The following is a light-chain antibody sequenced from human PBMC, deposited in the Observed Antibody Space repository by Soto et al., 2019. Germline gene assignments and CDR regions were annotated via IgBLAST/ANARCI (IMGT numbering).Light chain of an antibody. CDR2: DAS. V-gene: IGKV3-15*01. Sequence: EIVMTQSPATLSVSPGERATLSCRASQSISDNLAWYQQKPGRAPRLLIYDASTRATGIPARFNGRESGTEFTLTISSLLSEDFAVYYCQQYDNWPLTFGGGTKVEIK. CDR3: QQYDNWPLT. J-gene: IGKJ4*01. CDR1: QSISDN.